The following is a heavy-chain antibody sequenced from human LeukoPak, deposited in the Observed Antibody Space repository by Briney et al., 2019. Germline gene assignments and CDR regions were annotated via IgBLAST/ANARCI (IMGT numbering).Heavy chain of an antibody. CDR3: AREGTTYDSSGYYYPLRYFDY. D-gene: IGHD3-22*01. J-gene: IGHJ4*02. CDR2: ISAYNGNT. V-gene: IGHV1-18*01. CDR1: GYTFTSYG. Sequence: ASVKVSCKASGYTFTSYGISWVRQAPGQGLEWMGWISAYNGNTNYAQKLQGRVTMTTDTSMSTAYMELRSLRSDDTAVYYCAREGTTYDSSGYYYPLRYFDYWGQGTLVTVSS.